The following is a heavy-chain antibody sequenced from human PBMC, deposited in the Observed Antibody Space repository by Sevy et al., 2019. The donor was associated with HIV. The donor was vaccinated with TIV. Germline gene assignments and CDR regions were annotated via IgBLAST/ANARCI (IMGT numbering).Heavy chain of an antibody. CDR2: ISSSSSYI. CDR3: ARDQQIAY. Sequence: GESLKISCAASGFTFSSYSMNWVRQAPGKGLEWVSSISSSSSYIYYADSVKGRFTISRDNAKNSLYLQMNSLRAEDTAVYYCARDQQIAYWGQGTLVTVSS. CDR1: GFTFSSYS. J-gene: IGHJ4*02. V-gene: IGHV3-21*01.